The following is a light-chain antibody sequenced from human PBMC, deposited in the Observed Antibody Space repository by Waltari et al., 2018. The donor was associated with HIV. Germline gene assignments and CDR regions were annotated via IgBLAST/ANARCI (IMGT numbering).Light chain of an antibody. Sequence: ENVLTQSPVTLSLSPGERATLSCRASQSVSTFLAWYQHKPGQAPRLLIFDATYRATDIPARFSGSGSGTDLTLTISSLAPEDSAIYYCQQRTHWPLTFGGGTRVEIK. J-gene: IGKJ4*01. CDR2: DAT. CDR3: QQRTHWPLT. CDR1: QSVSTF. V-gene: IGKV3-11*01.